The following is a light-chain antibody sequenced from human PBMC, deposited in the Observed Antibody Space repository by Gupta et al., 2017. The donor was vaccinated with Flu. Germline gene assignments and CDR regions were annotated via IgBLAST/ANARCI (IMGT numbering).Light chain of an antibody. J-gene: IGKJ2*01. CDR1: QSISRF. CDR2: AAS. Sequence: DIQMTQSPSSLSASLGDRVTITCRASQSISRFLNWYQQKPGKAPKLLMYAASNLQSGVPSRFSGSGSGTDFTLTISRLQPEDFATYSCQQRDIAPYTFGQGTTLEIK. CDR3: QQRDIAPYT. V-gene: IGKV1-39*01.